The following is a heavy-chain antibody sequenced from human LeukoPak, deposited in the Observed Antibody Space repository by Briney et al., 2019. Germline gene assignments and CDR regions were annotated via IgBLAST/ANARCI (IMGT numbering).Heavy chain of an antibody. CDR1: GYTFTGYY. CDR2: INPNSGGT. V-gene: IGHV1-2*02. D-gene: IGHD3-22*01. J-gene: IGHJ3*02. Sequence: ASVKVSCKASGYTFTGYYMHWVRQAPGQGLEWMGWINPNSGGTNYAQKFQGRVTMTRDTSISTAYMELSRLRSDDTAVYYCARDNLYYDSSGPRDAAFDIWGQGTMVTVSS. CDR3: ARDNLYYDSSGPRDAAFDI.